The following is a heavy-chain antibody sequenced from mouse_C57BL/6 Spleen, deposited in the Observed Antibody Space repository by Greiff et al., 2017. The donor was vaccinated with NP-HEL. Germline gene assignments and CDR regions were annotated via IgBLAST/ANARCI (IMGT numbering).Heavy chain of an antibody. CDR1: GFTFSDYG. Sequence: EVKLEESGGGLVKPGGSLKLSCAASGFTFSDYGMHWVRQAPEKGLEWVAYISSGSSTIYYADTVKGRFTISRDNAKNTLFLQMTSLRSEDTAMYYCARRIYGYDGYFDYWGQGTTLTVSS. V-gene: IGHV5-17*01. J-gene: IGHJ2*01. D-gene: IGHD2-2*01. CDR3: ARRIYGYDGYFDY. CDR2: ISSGSSTI.